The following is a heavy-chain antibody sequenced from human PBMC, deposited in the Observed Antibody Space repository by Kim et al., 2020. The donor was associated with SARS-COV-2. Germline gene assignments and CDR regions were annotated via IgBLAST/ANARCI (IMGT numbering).Heavy chain of an antibody. V-gene: IGHV4-59*01. CDR3: AGGAEVALGY. CDR2: VYYSGNT. Sequence: SETLSLTCTVSGGSISSYYWTWIRQPPGKGLEWIGYVYYSGNTNYNPSLKSRVTISVDTSKNQISLRLSSVTAADTAVYYCAGGAEVALGYWGQGTLVTVSS. CDR1: GGSISSYY. D-gene: IGHD5-12*01. J-gene: IGHJ4*02.